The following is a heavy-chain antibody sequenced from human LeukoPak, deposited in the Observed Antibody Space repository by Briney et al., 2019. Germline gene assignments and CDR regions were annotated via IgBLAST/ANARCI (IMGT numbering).Heavy chain of an antibody. V-gene: IGHV1-18*01. Sequence: ASVKVSCKASGYTFTSYGISWVRQAPGQGLEWMGWISAYNGNTNYAQKLQGRVTMTTDTSTSTAYMELRSLRSDDAAVYYCARDDWQWLELDYWGQGTLVTVSS. D-gene: IGHD6-19*01. CDR2: ISAYNGNT. J-gene: IGHJ4*02. CDR3: ARDDWQWLELDY. CDR1: GYTFTSYG.